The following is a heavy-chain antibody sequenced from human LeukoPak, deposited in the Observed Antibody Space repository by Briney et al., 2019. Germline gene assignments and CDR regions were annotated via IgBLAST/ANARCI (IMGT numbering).Heavy chain of an antibody. CDR3: ARLSDGLGWFDP. CDR1: GGSISSYY. CDR2: IYYSGST. J-gene: IGHJ5*02. Sequence: SETLSLTCTVSGGSISSYYWSWIRQPPGKGLEWIGYIYYSGSTNYNPSLKSRVTISVDTSKNQFSLKLSSVTAADTAVYYCARLSDGLGWFDPWGQGTLVTVSS. V-gene: IGHV4-59*08. D-gene: IGHD2-8*01.